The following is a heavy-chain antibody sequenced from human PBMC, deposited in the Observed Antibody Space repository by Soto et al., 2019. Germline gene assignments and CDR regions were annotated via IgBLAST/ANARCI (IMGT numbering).Heavy chain of an antibody. D-gene: IGHD3-22*01. J-gene: IGHJ1*01. CDR1: GYTFTTYG. V-gene: IGHV1-18*01. CDR2: ISAYNGNT. CDR3: ARAVDYYDSSGYYTHEYFQH. Sequence: QVQLVQSGGEVKKPGASVKVSCKASGYTFTTYGITSVRQGPGQGLEWMGWISAYNGNTNYAQKVQGRVTMTTDTSTSTAYMELRSLRSDDTAVYYCARAVDYYDSSGYYTHEYFQHWGQGTLVTVSS.